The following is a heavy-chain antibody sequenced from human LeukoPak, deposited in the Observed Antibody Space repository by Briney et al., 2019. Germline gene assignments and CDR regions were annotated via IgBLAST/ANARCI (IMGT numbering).Heavy chain of an antibody. Sequence: PGGSLRLSCAASGFSFYHYWMTWVRQAPGKGLEWVANIKQDGSEMYYVDSVKGRFTISRDNAKNSLYLQMNSLRPEGTAVYYCAVNVPPDYWGQGTPVTVSS. CDR3: AVNVPPDY. CDR2: IKQDGSEM. D-gene: IGHD2-2*01. V-gene: IGHV3-7*01. J-gene: IGHJ4*02. CDR1: GFSFYHYW.